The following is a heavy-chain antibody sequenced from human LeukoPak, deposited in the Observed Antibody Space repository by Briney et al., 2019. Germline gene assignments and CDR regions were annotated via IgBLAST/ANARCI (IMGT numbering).Heavy chain of an antibody. V-gene: IGHV2-70*11. D-gene: IGHD3-22*01. CDR2: IDWDDDK. J-gene: IGHJ6*02. CDR1: GFSLSTSGMC. Sequence: ESGPALVKPTQTLTLTCTYSGFSLSTSGMCVSWIRQPPGKALEWLARIDWDDDKYYSTSLKTRLTISKDTSKNQVVLTMTNMDPVDTATYYCARLPHYYDSSGYYYGMDVWGQGTTVTVSS. CDR3: ARLPHYYDSSGYYYGMDV.